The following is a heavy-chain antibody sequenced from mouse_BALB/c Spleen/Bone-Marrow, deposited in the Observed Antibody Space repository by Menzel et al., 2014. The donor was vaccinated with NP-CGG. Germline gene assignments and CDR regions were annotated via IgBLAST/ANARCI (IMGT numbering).Heavy chain of an antibody. CDR3: ANDWFAY. Sequence: HWVKQRPEQGLEWIGRIDPANGNTKYDPKFQGKATITADTSSNTAHLHLSSLTSEDTAVYYCANDWFAYWGQGTLVTVSA. CDR2: IDPANGNT. D-gene: IGHD2-3*01. J-gene: IGHJ3*01. V-gene: IGHV14-3*02.